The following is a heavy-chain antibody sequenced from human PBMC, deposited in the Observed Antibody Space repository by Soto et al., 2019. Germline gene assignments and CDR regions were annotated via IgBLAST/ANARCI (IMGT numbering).Heavy chain of an antibody. CDR2: MNPNSGNT. J-gene: IGHJ4*02. D-gene: IGHD4-17*01. CDR1: GYTFTSYD. CDR3: ARGGPYLGMTTVP. V-gene: IGHV1-8*01. Sequence: QVQLVQSGAEVKKPGASVKVSCKASGYTFTSYDINWLRQATGQGLEWMGWMNPNSGNTGYAQKFQGRVTMSMNTSIITVYMELSSLRSEDTAVDYCARGGPYLGMTTVPWGQVTLVTVSS.